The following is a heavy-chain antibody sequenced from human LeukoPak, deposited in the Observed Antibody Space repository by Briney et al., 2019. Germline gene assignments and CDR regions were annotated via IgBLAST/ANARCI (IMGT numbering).Heavy chain of an antibody. Sequence: PGGSLRLSCAASGFTFSSNWMHWVRQAPGKGLVWISRINGDGRIIEHAESVKGRFTISRDNSKNALYLQMNSLRPEDTAVYYCARAYCSTTSCYSELFDPWGQGTLVTVSS. CDR1: GFTFSSNW. J-gene: IGHJ5*02. V-gene: IGHV3-74*03. CDR2: INGDGRII. D-gene: IGHD2-2*01. CDR3: ARAYCSTTSCYSELFDP.